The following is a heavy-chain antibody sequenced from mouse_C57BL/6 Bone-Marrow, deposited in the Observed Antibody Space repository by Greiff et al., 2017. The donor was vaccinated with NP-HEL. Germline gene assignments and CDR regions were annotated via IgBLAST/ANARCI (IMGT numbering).Heavy chain of an antibody. CDR1: GYSFTGYF. V-gene: IGHV1-20*01. CDR3: ARNYYDSYWYFDV. Sequence: EVKLMESGPELVKPGDSVKISCKASGYSFTGYFMNWVMQSHGKSLEWIGRINPYNGDTFYNQKFKGKATLTVDKSSSTAHMELRSLTSEDSAVYYCARNYYDSYWYFDVWGTGTTVTVSS. CDR2: INPYNGDT. J-gene: IGHJ1*03. D-gene: IGHD2-4*01.